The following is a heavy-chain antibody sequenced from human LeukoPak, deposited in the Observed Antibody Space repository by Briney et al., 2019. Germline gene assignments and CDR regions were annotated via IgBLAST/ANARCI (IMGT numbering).Heavy chain of an antibody. CDR2: ISGSSGTI. CDR1: GFTFSSYR. J-gene: IGHJ4*02. Sequence: GGSLRLSCAASGFTFSSYRMNWVRQAPGKGLEWVSYISGSSGTIWYADSVKGRFTISRDNGKNSLDLQMNSLRDADTAVYYCARTTHSSSWNYFDYWGQGTPVTVSS. CDR3: ARTTHSSSWNYFDY. D-gene: IGHD6-13*01. V-gene: IGHV3-48*02.